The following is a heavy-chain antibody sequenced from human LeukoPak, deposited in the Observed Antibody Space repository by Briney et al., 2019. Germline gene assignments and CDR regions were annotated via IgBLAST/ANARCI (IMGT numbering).Heavy chain of an antibody. CDR2: IILIFGTA. CDR1: GGTFSSYA. J-gene: IGHJ3*02. D-gene: IGHD3-9*01. Sequence: SVKVSCKASGGTFSSYAISWVRQAPGQGLEWMGGIILIFGTANYAQKFQGRVTITADESTSTAYMELSSLRSEDTAVYYCARDWYDNSDAFDIWGQGTMVTVSS. V-gene: IGHV1-69*13. CDR3: ARDWYDNSDAFDI.